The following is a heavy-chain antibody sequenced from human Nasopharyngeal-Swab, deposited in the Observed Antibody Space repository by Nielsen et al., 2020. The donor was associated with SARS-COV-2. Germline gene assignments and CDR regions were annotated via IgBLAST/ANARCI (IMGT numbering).Heavy chain of an antibody. CDR1: GGSISSSSYY. CDR3: ARGSRAARLGL. J-gene: IGHJ4*02. V-gene: IGHV4-39*07. CDR2: ITLDGGT. Sequence: SETLSLTCTVSGGSISSSSYYWSWIRQPPGKGLEWIGEITLDGGTFYNPSLKGRVTMSLDTSENQFSLKLTSATAADTATYYCARGSRAARLGLWGQGTLVTVSS. D-gene: IGHD6-6*01.